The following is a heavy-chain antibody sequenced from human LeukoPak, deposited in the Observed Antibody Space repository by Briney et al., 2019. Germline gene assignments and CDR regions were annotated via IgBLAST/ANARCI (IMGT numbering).Heavy chain of an antibody. D-gene: IGHD3-16*01. CDR1: GFNVSSNY. CDR2: ISGSGSNT. CDR3: ASDRGLSYGPREYYFDY. V-gene: IGHV3-23*01. J-gene: IGHJ4*02. Sequence: PGGSLRLSCAASGFNVSSNYISWVRQAPGKGLEWVSGISGSGSNTYYADSVKGRFTIPRDNSKNTLYLQMNSLRAEDTAVYYCASDRGLSYGPREYYFDYWGQGTLVTVSS.